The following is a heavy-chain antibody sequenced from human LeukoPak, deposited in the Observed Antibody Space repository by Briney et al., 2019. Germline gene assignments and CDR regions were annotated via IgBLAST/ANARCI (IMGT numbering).Heavy chain of an antibody. CDR3: ARYRAAPGMDGGEADY. CDR2: ISANKGNT. V-gene: IGHV1-18*01. CDR1: GYSFTSYG. D-gene: IGHD6-13*01. Sequence: ASVKVSCMASGYSFTSYGINWVRQAPGQGLEWMGWISANKGNTKYAQKVQGRVTMTTDTSTSTAYLELRSLRSDDTAVYYCARYRAAPGMDGGEADYWGQGTLVTVSS. J-gene: IGHJ4*02.